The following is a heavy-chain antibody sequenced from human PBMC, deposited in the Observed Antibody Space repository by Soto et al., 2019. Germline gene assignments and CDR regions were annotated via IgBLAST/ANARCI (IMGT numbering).Heavy chain of an antibody. D-gene: IGHD6-6*01. Sequence: PSETLSLTCTVSGGSISNGDYYWRWIRQHPGRGLEWIGYIYSSGTTYYSPSLQSRVSISVDTSQNQFSLKLSSVPAADTAIYYCAKGSFSSSSSWFDPWGQGTLVTVSS. CDR3: AKGSFSSSSSWFDP. CDR1: GGSISNGDYY. CDR2: IYSSGTT. J-gene: IGHJ5*02. V-gene: IGHV4-31*03.